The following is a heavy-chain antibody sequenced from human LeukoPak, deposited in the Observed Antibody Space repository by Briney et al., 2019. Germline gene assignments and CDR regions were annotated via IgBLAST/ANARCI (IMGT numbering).Heavy chain of an antibody. J-gene: IGHJ4*02. V-gene: IGHV3-74*01. Sequence: QAGGSLRLSCAASGFTFSSYWMHWVRQAPGKGLVWVSRINSDGSSTSYADSVKGRFTISRDNAKNTLYLQMNSLRAEDTAVFFCAKDGYCSGGSCYANFFDRWGQGTLVTVSS. CDR1: GFTFSSYW. D-gene: IGHD2-15*01. CDR3: AKDGYCSGGSCYANFFDR. CDR2: INSDGSST.